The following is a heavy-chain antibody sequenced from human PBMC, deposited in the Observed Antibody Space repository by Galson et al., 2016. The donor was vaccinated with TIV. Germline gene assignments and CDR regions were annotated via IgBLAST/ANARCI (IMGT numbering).Heavy chain of an antibody. J-gene: IGHJ4*02. CDR2: IIPIFGTT. CDR1: GGLVSNYA. V-gene: IGHV1-69*13. CDR3: AKDPYIYGSYLDH. Sequence: SVKVSCKASGGLVSNYAISWVRQAPGQGLEWMGGIIPIFGTTKYARKFQGRVTITADESTRIVNMELSSLRSEDTAVYYCAKDPYIYGSYLDHWGQGTLVTVSS. D-gene: IGHD5-18*01.